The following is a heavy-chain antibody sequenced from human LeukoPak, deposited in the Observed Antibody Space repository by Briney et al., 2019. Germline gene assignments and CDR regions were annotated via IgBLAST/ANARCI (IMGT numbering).Heavy chain of an antibody. J-gene: IGHJ3*02. Sequence: SETLSLTCTVSGGSVSSDSYYWSWIRQPPGKGLEWIGYIYYSGSTNYNPSLKSRVTISVDTSKNQFSLKLSSVTAADTAVYYCARVGPPVYSSGWDGAFDIWGQGTMVTVSS. CDR3: ARVGPPVYSSGWDGAFDI. CDR2: IYYSGST. D-gene: IGHD6-19*01. V-gene: IGHV4-61*01. CDR1: GGSVSSDSYY.